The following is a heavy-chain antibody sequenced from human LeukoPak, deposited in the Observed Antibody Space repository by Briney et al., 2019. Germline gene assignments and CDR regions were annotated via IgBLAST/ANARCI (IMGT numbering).Heavy chain of an antibody. J-gene: IGHJ4*02. CDR1: GGSFSSGLYY. D-gene: IGHD6-13*01. V-gene: IGHV4-61*02. CDR2: IYISGST. CDR3: ARDEQGPAYSSSWYVPGNFDY. Sequence: SETLSLTCTVSGGSFSSGLYYWTWIRQPAGKGLEWIGRIYISGSTNYNPSLKSRVTISRDTSKNEFSLKLSSVTAADTAVYYCARDEQGPAYSSSWYVPGNFDYWGQGTLVTVSS.